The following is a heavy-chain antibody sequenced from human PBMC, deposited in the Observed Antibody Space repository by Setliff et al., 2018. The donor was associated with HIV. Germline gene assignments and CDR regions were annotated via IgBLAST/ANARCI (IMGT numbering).Heavy chain of an antibody. V-gene: IGHV3-23*01. CDR2: ISGSGHRT. D-gene: IGHD3-22*01. CDR3: AKDYYYDSSGSPTGDYFDN. J-gene: IGHJ4*02. Sequence: GGSLRLSCAASGFTFNSYAMGWVRQAPGKGLEWVSSISGSGHRTYYADSVKGRFTISRDNSKNTLYLQMNSLRVEDTAVYFSAKDYYYDSSGSPTGDYFDNWGQGTLVTVSS. CDR1: GFTFNSYA.